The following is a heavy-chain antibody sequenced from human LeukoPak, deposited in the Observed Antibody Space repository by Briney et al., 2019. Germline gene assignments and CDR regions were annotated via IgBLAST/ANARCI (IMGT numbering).Heavy chain of an antibody. Sequence: SGVSLRFSCAASGFTFSDYYMSWLRHAPGKGLEWVLHISSSGSTIYYADSVKGRFTISRDNAKNSLYLQMNSRRAEDTAVYYCASHVDTAMVSDYFAYWGQGTLVTVSS. CDR3: ASHVDTAMVSDYFAY. CDR1: GFTFSDYY. D-gene: IGHD5-18*01. V-gene: IGHV3-11*01. CDR2: ISSSGSTI. J-gene: IGHJ4*02.